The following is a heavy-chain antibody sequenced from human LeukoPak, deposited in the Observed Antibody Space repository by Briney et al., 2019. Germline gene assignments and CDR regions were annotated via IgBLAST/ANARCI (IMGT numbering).Heavy chain of an antibody. J-gene: IGHJ2*01. CDR2: ISGSGGST. D-gene: IGHD4-23*01. Sequence: GGSLRLSCAASGFTFSSYAMSWVRQAPGKGLEWVSAISGSGGSTYYADSVKGRFTISRDNSKNTLYLQMNSLRAEDTAVYYCASCDYGGKRWYFDLWGRGTLVTVSS. CDR3: ASCDYGGKRWYFDL. V-gene: IGHV3-23*01. CDR1: GFTFSSYA.